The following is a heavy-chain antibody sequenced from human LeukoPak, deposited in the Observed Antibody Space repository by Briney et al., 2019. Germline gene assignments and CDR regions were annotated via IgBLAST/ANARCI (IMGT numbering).Heavy chain of an antibody. J-gene: IGHJ4*02. CDR2: MNPNSGNA. CDR1: GCTFTSYD. CDR3: ARGQSQFDY. V-gene: IGHV1-8*01. Sequence: GASVKVSCKASGCTFTSYDINWVRQATGQGLEWMGWMNPNSGNAVNAQKFQGRVTMTRNTSITTAYMELTSLRSEDTAMYYCARGQSQFDYWGQGTLVTVSS.